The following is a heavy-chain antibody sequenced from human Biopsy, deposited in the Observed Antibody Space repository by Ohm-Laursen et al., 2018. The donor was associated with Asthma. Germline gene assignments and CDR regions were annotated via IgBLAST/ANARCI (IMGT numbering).Heavy chain of an antibody. CDR1: GFSFSNFA. Sequence: SLRLSCTATGFSFSNFAIHWVRQAPGKGLEWVSVIYSGGTSHTADSVRGRFTIFRDFSKNTLHLQMHSLRVEDTAVYYCARGDSSGWSHYYFDYWGQGTLVTVSS. D-gene: IGHD6-19*01. J-gene: IGHJ4*02. CDR2: IYSGGTS. CDR3: ARGDSSGWSHYYFDY. V-gene: IGHV3-53*01.